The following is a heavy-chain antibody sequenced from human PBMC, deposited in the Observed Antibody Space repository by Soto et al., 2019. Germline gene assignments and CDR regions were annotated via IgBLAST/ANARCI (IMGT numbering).Heavy chain of an antibody. J-gene: IGHJ3*02. D-gene: IGHD3-16*01. V-gene: IGHV3-53*01. Sequence: EVRLVESGGGVIQPGGSLRLSCAASGFSFKTNYMSWVRQAPGKGLEWVSLFESGGSIYYAESVKGRVTITSDDFQNTQTLQMNMLRVEDTATSFCASTTVCKKAFDIWGQGTLVSVSS. CDR3: ASTTVCKKAFDI. CDR1: GFSFKTNY. CDR2: FESGGSI.